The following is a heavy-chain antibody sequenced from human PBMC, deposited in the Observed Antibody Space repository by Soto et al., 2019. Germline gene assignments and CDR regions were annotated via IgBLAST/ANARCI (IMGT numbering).Heavy chain of an antibody. Sequence: GGSLRLSCAASGSTFSSYGMHWVRQAPGKGLEWVAVISYDGSNKCYADSVKGRFTISRDNSKNTLYLQMNSLRAEDTAVYYCAKSFEQAMVTSDYWGQGTLVTVSS. D-gene: IGHD5-18*01. J-gene: IGHJ4*02. CDR2: ISYDGSNK. CDR1: GSTFSSYG. CDR3: AKSFEQAMVTSDY. V-gene: IGHV3-30*18.